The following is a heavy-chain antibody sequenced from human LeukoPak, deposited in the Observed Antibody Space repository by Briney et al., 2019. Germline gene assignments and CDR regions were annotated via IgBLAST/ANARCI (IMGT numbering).Heavy chain of an antibody. CDR3: ARIIVVVPASMRGGFDY. V-gene: IGHV4-31*03. CDR2: IFYSGGT. CDR1: GGSISSGDYY. J-gene: IGHJ4*02. D-gene: IGHD2-2*01. Sequence: SETLSLTCTVSGGSISSGDYYWSWIRQHPGKGLEWIGYIFYSGGTYYNPSLKSRVTILVDTSKNQFSLNLSSVTAADTAVYYCARIIVVVPASMRGGFDYWGQGTLVTVSS.